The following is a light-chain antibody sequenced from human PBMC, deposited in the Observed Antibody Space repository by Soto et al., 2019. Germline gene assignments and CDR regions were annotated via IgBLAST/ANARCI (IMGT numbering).Light chain of an antibody. CDR3: QQYGSSPWT. CDR1: QSVSSSY. CDR2: AAS. V-gene: IGKV3-20*01. Sequence: EIVLTQSPGTLSLSPGERATLSCRASQSVSSSYLAWYQQHPGQAPRLLIYAASRRATGIPDRFSGSGSGTDFTLTISRLEPEDFAVYYCQQYGSSPWTFGQGTKVDIK. J-gene: IGKJ1*01.